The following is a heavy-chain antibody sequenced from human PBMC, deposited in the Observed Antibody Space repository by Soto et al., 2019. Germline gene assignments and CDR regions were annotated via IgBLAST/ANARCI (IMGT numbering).Heavy chain of an antibody. Sequence: ASVKVSCKASGYTFTGYYMHWVRQAPGQGLEWMGWINPNSGGTNYAQKFQGWVTMTRDTSISTAYMELSRLRSDDTAVYYCARDPPLVWFGEWEVSGGMDVWGQGTTVTVSS. CDR3: ARDPPLVWFGEWEVSGGMDV. J-gene: IGHJ6*02. V-gene: IGHV1-2*04. CDR1: GYTFTGYY. CDR2: INPNSGGT. D-gene: IGHD3-10*01.